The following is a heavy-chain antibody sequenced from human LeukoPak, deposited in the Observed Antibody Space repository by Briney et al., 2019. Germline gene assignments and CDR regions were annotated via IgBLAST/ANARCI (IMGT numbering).Heavy chain of an antibody. Sequence: GRSLRLSCAASGFTFDDYAMHWVRQAPGKGLEWVSGISWNSGSIGYADSVKGRFTISRDNAKNSLYLQMNSPRAEDTALYYCAKDNHYYYGSGSFDYWGQGTLVTVSS. D-gene: IGHD3-10*01. V-gene: IGHV3-9*01. CDR3: AKDNHYYYGSGSFDY. CDR2: ISWNSGSI. J-gene: IGHJ4*02. CDR1: GFTFDDYA.